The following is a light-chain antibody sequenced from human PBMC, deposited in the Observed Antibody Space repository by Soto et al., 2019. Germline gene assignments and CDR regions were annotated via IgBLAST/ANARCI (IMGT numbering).Light chain of an antibody. V-gene: IGLV2-23*02. CDR3: YSNAGGPWV. CDR1: SSDLGSSNL. Sequence: QSVLTQPASVSGSPGQSITISCTGTSSDLGSSNLVSWYQQHPGKAPKLMIHEVSQRPSGISNRFSGSKSGNTASLTISGLQAEDEADYYCYSNAGGPWVFGGGTQLTVL. J-gene: IGLJ3*02. CDR2: EVS.